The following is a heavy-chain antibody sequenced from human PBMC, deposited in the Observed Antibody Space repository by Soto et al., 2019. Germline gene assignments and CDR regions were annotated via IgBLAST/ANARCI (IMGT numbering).Heavy chain of an antibody. D-gene: IGHD6-13*01. CDR2: VYPGDSDT. CDR3: ARHVRAAARVDS. J-gene: IGHJ4*02. Sequence: GESLKISCKAPGYSFTNYWIGWVRQMPGKGLEWMGIVYPGDSDTRYSPSFQGLVTISADKSISTAYLQWSSLRASDTAMYYCARHVRAAARVDSWGQGTLVTVSS. V-gene: IGHV5-51*01. CDR1: GYSFTNYW.